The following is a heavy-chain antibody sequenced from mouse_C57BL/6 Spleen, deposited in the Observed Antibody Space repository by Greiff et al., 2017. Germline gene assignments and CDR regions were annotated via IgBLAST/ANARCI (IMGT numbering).Heavy chain of an antibody. V-gene: IGHV1-72*01. D-gene: IGHD1-1*01. CDR2: IDPNSGGT. J-gene: IGHJ4*01. CDR3: AREDYYGSPYAMDY. CDR1: GYTFTSYW. Sequence: QVQLQQPGAELVKPGASVKLSCKASGYTFTSYWMHWVKQRPGRGLEWIGRIDPNSGGTKYNEKFKCKATLTVDKPSSTAYMQLSSLTSEDSAVYYCAREDYYGSPYAMDYWGQGTSVTVSS.